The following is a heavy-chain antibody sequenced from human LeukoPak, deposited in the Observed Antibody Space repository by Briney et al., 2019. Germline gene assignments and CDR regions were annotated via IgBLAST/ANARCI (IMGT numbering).Heavy chain of an antibody. V-gene: IGHV3-23*01. J-gene: IGHJ4*02. CDR3: AEDAYDYYYGSSAGY. D-gene: IGHD3-22*01. CDR2: ISGPGGHI. Sequence: GGSLRLSCAASGFTFSTFVMSWDRQTPGKGLEWVSAISGPGGHIYYADSVKGRFTISRDNSKNTLFLQMNSLRAEDTAVYYCAEDAYDYYYGSSAGYWGQGTLVTVSS. CDR1: GFTFSTFV.